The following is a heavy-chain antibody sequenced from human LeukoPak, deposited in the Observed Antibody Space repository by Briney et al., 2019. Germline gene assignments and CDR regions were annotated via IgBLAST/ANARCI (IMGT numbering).Heavy chain of an antibody. CDR1: GFTVSSNY. Sequence: PGGSLRLSCAASGFTVSSNYMSWVRQAPGKGLEWVANIKQDGSEKNYVDSVKGRFTISRDNAMNSLYLQMNSLRAEDTAVYYCARESGSVTSEVDFDYWGQGTLVTVSS. CDR2: IKQDGSEK. CDR3: ARESGSVTSEVDFDY. V-gene: IGHV3-7*01. D-gene: IGHD4-17*01. J-gene: IGHJ4*02.